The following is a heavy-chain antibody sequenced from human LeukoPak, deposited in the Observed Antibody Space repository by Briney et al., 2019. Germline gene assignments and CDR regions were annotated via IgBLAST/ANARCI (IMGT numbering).Heavy chain of an antibody. CDR2: IRNKANSYAT. D-gene: IGHD3-22*01. CDR3: TRRSSDDSSGYYVH. V-gene: IGHV3-73*01. Sequence: GGSLRLSCAASGFTFSGSAMHWVRQASGKGLERVGRIRNKANSYATAYSGSVKGRFTTSRDDSKNTAYLQMNSLKTEDTAVYYCTRRSSDDSSGYYVHWGQGTLVTVSS. CDR1: GFTFSGSA. J-gene: IGHJ4*02.